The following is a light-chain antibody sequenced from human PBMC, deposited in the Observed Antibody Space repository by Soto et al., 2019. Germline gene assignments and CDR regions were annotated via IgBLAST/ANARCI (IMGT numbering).Light chain of an antibody. CDR1: QSVSSY. J-gene: IGKJ1*01. Sequence: SRAAVSLSPKEKATLCSRASQSVSSYLAWYQQKPGQAPRLLIYGASSRATGVPDRFSGRGSGTDFILTIIRLESDDFGVYSCQPSYLPHTFAQRTMVDI. CDR3: QPSYLPHT. CDR2: GAS. V-gene: IGKV3-20*01.